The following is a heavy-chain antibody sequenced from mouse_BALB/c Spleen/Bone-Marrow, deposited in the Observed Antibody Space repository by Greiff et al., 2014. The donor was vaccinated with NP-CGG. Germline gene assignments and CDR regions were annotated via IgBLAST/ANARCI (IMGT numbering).Heavy chain of an antibody. D-gene: IGHD5-2*01. Sequence: VQLQQSGAELVRPGASVKLSCKALGYTLTDYEMQWVKQTPVHGLEWIGAIHPGSGGTAYNQKFKGKAKLTADKSSSTAYMELKQLTSEGSAVYYRSRGGIRGAGFAYWGQRTLVTVSA. CDR2: IHPGSGGT. J-gene: IGHJ3*01. CDR1: GYTLTDYE. V-gene: IGHV1-15*01. CDR3: SRGGIRGAGFAY.